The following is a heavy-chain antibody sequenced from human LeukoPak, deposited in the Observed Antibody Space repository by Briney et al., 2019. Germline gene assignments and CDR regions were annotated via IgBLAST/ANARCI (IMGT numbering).Heavy chain of an antibody. D-gene: IGHD3-3*01. CDR2: IYPGDSDT. Sequence: GEPLKVSCKCSGYSFTSYLLGWVRQMPGKGLEWMGIIYPGDSDTRYSPSFQGPVTISADKSISTAYLQWSSLKASDTAMYYCARPTMFGVVMGAFDIWGQGTMVTVSS. V-gene: IGHV5-51*01. J-gene: IGHJ3*02. CDR1: GYSFTSYL. CDR3: ARPTMFGVVMGAFDI.